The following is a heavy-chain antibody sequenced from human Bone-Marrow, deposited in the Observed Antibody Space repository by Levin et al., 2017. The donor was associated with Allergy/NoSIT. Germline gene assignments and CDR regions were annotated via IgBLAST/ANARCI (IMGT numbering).Heavy chain of an antibody. J-gene: IGHJ6*03. V-gene: IGHV5-51*01. D-gene: IGHD2-2*01. Sequence: GESLKISCKGSGYSFTSYWIGWVRQMPGKGLEWMGIIYPGDSDTRYSPSFQGQVTISADKSISTAYLQWSSLKASDTAMYYCARHVLESASMPYYYYYYMDVWGKGTTVTVSS. CDR1: GYSFTSYW. CDR3: ARHVLESASMPYYYYYYMDV. CDR2: IYPGDSDT.